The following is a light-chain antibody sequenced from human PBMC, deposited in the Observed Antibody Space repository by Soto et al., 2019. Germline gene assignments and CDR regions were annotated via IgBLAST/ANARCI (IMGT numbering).Light chain of an antibody. CDR1: QSISTD. CDR2: GAS. J-gene: IGKJ1*01. CDR3: QQSSSTPRS. V-gene: IGKV1-39*01. Sequence: DILLTQSPPSLSSSVGDRVTISCRASQSISTDLLWYQQKPGKAPNLLIYGASGSRNGVPSRFTGSGSGTEFTLTISGLQPEDSGTYYCQQSSSTPRSFGQGTKVEI.